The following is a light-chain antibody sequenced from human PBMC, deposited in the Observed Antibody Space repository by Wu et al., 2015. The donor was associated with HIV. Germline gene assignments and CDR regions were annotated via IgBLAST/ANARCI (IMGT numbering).Light chain of an antibody. V-gene: IGKV3-15*01. CDR1: QIIATN. J-gene: IGKJ2*03. Sequence: EIVMTQSPATLSVSPGGRVTLSCRASQIIATNLAWYQQKPGQPPRLLIYDASTRATGFPDRFSGRGSGTEFTLTISSLQSEDFAVYYCQQYNNWPQSFGQGTKLEIK. CDR3: QQYNNWPQS. CDR2: DAS.